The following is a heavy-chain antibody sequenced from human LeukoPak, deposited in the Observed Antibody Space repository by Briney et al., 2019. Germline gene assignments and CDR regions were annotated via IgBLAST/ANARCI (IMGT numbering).Heavy chain of an antibody. D-gene: IGHD6-13*01. V-gene: IGHV3-30*18. CDR1: GFTFSSYG. Sequence: GGSLRLSCAASGFTFSSYGMHWVRQAPGKGLECVAIISYDGSNKYYTDSVKGRFTISRDNSKNTLYLQMNSLRTEDTAVYYCAKSGIEAAGSLVYFDYWGQGTLVTASS. CDR3: AKSGIEAAGSLVYFDY. CDR2: ISYDGSNK. J-gene: IGHJ4*02.